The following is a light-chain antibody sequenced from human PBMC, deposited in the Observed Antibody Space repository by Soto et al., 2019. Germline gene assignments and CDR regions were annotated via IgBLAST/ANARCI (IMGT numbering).Light chain of an antibody. CDR1: KSLVYSDGNTH. CDR2: RVS. J-gene: IGKJ1*01. V-gene: IGKV2-30*01. CDR3: TQGTHWPRT. Sequence: DVVLTQSPLSLPVNFGQPASISCRSSKSLVYSDGNTHLSWFHQRPGQSTRRLIYRVSSRDSGVPDRFSGRGSGTDFTLEISRVEAEDVGIYFCTQGTHWPRTFGQGTKVEVK.